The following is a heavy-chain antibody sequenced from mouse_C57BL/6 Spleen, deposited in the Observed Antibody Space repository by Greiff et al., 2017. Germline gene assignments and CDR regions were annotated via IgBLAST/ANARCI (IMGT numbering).Heavy chain of an antibody. CDR2: IDPSASYT. D-gene: IGHD2-10*01. J-gene: IGHJ2*01. Sequence: QVQLQQPGAELVKPGASVKLSCKASGYTFTSYWMQWVKQRPGQGLESIGEIDPSASYTNYNQKFKGKATLTVDTSSSTAYMQLSSLTSEDSAVYYCASYYGNSSYYDYWGQGTTLTVSS. CDR1: GYTFTSYW. V-gene: IGHV1-50*01. CDR3: ASYYGNSSYYDY.